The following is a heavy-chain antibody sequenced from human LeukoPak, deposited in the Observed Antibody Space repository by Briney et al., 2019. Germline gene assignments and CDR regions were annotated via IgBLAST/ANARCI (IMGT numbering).Heavy chain of an antibody. D-gene: IGHD6-6*01. V-gene: IGHV1-69*05. CDR1: GYTLTELS. Sequence: ASVKVSCKVSGYTLTELSMHLVRQAPGQGLEWMGGIIPIFGTANYAQKFQGRVTITTDESTSTAYMELSSLRSEDTAVYYCARDRYSSSSSYYYYMDVWGKGTTVTVSS. CDR2: IIPIFGTA. CDR3: ARDRYSSSSSYYYYMDV. J-gene: IGHJ6*03.